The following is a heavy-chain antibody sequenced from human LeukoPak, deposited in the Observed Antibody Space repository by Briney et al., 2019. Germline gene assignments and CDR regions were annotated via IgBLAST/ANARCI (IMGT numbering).Heavy chain of an antibody. J-gene: IGHJ2*01. D-gene: IGHD3-10*01. V-gene: IGHV4-59*01. Sequence: SETLSLTCTGSGGSISSYYWSWIRQPPGKGLEWIGYIFSSGSTNYNPSLKSRVTISVDTSKNQFSLKLRSVTAADTAVYYCARSMVRGVRPWYFDLWGRGTLVTVSS. CDR3: ARSMVRGVRPWYFDL. CDR1: GGSISSYY. CDR2: IFSSGST.